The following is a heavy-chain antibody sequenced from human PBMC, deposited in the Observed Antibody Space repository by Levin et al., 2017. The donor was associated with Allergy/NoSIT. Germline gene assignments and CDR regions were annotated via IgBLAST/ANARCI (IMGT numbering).Heavy chain of an antibody. Sequence: ASVKVSCKASGYTFTGYYMHWVRQAPGQGLEWMGWINPNSGGTNYAQKFQGRVTMTRDTSISTAYMELSRLRSDDTAVYYCARSLPPDDAFDIWGQGTMVTVSS. J-gene: IGHJ3*02. V-gene: IGHV1-2*02. CDR1: GYTFTGYY. CDR3: ARSLPPDDAFDI. CDR2: INPNSGGT. D-gene: IGHD1-14*01.